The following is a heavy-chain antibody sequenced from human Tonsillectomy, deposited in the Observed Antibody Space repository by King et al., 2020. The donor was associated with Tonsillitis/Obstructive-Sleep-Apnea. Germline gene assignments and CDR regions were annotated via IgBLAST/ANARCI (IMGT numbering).Heavy chain of an antibody. CDR1: VGSISSSIYY. J-gene: IGHJ3*02. Sequence: QLQESGPGLVKPSETLSLTCTVSVGSISSSIYYWGWIRQPPGKGLEWIGRIYYSGSTYYTPSLKSRVTISVDTSKNQFSLKLSSVTAADPAVYYCATGYSLITIFGLDRDAFDIWGQGTMVTVSS. CDR2: IYYSGST. V-gene: IGHV4-39*01. CDR3: ATGYSLITIFGLDRDAFDI. D-gene: IGHD3-3*01.